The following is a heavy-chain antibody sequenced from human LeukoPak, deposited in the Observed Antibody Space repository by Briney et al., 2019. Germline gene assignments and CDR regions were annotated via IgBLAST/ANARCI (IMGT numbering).Heavy chain of an antibody. CDR2: ISSSSSYI. CDR1: GFTFSSYS. J-gene: IGHJ6*02. CDR3: ARSLAPYYDFWSGYYNNYYGMDV. Sequence: GGSLRLSCAASGFTFSSYSMNWVRQAPGKGLEWVSSISSSSSYIYYADSVKGRFTISRDNSKNTLYLQMNSLRAEDTAVYYCARSLAPYYDFWSGYYNNYYGMDVWGQGTTVTVSS. V-gene: IGHV3-21*01. D-gene: IGHD3-3*01.